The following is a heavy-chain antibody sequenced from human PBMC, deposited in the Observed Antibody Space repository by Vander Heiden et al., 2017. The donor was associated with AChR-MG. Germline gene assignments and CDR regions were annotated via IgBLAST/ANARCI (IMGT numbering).Heavy chain of an antibody. Sequence: EVQLLESGGGLVQPGGSLRLSCAASGFTFSSYAMSWVRQAPGKGLEWVSAISGSGGSTYYADSVKGRFTISRDNSKNTLYLQMNSLRAEDTAVYYCAKDIVVVPAALGNWFDPWGQGTLVTVSS. CDR3: AKDIVVVPAALGNWFDP. CDR2: ISGSGGST. D-gene: IGHD2-2*01. J-gene: IGHJ5*02. CDR1: GFTFSSYA. V-gene: IGHV3-23*01.